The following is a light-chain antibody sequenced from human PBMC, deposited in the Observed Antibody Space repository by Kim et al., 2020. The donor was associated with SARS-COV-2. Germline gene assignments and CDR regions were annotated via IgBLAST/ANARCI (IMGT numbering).Light chain of an antibody. CDR1: NIGSKN. J-gene: IGLJ2*01. CDR2: RDS. V-gene: IGLV3-9*01. CDR3: QVWDSSFVV. Sequence: SVALGQTARITCGGTNIGSKNVHWYQQKPGQAPVLVIYRDSNRPSGIPERFSGSNSGNTATLTISRAQAGDEADYYCQVWDSSFVVFGGGTQLTVL.